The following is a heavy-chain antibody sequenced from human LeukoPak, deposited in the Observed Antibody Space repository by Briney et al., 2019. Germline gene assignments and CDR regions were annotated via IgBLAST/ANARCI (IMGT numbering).Heavy chain of an antibody. Sequence: PSETLSLTCAVYGGSFSGYYWSWIRQPPGKGLEWIGEINHSGSTNYNPSLRSRVTISLDTSQNQFSLKVRSVTAADTAVYYCARWHGSGMNYMDVWGKGTTVTVSS. J-gene: IGHJ6*03. CDR3: ARWHGSGMNYMDV. D-gene: IGHD3-10*01. CDR2: INHSGST. V-gene: IGHV4-34*01. CDR1: GGSFSGYY.